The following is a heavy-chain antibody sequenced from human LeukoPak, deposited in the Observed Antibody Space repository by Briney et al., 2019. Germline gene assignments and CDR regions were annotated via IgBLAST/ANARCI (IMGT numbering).Heavy chain of an antibody. CDR3: AREGTERVAVAGTPDAFDI. V-gene: IGHV4-59*01. Sequence: SETLSLTCTVSGGSISSYYWSWIRQPPGKGLEWIGYIYYSGSTNYNPSLKSRVTISVDTSKNQFSLKLSSVTAVDTAVYYCAREGTERVAVAGTPDAFDIWGQGTMVTVSS. CDR1: GGSISSYY. CDR2: IYYSGST. J-gene: IGHJ3*02. D-gene: IGHD6-19*01.